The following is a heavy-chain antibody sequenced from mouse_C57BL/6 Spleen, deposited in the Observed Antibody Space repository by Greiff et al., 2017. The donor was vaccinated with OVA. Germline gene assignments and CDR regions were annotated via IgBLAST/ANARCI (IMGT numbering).Heavy chain of an antibody. CDR1: GYAFTNYL. CDR2: INPGSGGT. V-gene: IGHV1-54*01. Sequence: QVQLQQSGAELVRPGTSVKVSCKASGYAFTNYLIEWVKQRPGQGLEWIGVINPGSGGTNYNEKFKGKATLTADKSSSTAYMQLSSLTSEDSAVYFCARYRYYGSSPYYAMDYWGQGTSVTVSS. J-gene: IGHJ4*01. D-gene: IGHD1-1*01. CDR3: ARYRYYGSSPYYAMDY.